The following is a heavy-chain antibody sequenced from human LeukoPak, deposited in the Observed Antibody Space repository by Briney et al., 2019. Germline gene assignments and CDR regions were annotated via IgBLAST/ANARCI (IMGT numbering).Heavy chain of an antibody. V-gene: IGHV4-34*01. Sequence: SETLSLTCAVYGGSFSGYYWSWIRQPPGKGLEWIGEINHSGSTNYNPSLKSRVTISVDTSKNQFSLKLSSVTAADTAVYYCARASPLVPAAIGSFDYWGQGTLVTVSS. CDR2: INHSGST. D-gene: IGHD2-2*01. CDR1: GGSFSGYY. CDR3: ARASPLVPAAIGSFDY. J-gene: IGHJ4*02.